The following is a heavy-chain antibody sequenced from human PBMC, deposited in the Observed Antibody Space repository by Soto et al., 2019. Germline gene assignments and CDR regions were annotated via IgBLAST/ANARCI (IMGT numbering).Heavy chain of an antibody. Sequence: PGGSLRLACAACGFPFSSEGMHWVRPAPGKGLEWVAVISYDGSNKYYADSVKGRFTISRDNSKNTLYLQMNSLRAEDTAVYYCAKDQHCSGGSCYHSNFDYWGQGTLVTVSS. CDR2: ISYDGSNK. CDR1: GFPFSSEG. J-gene: IGHJ4*02. V-gene: IGHV3-30*18. CDR3: AKDQHCSGGSCYHSNFDY. D-gene: IGHD2-15*01.